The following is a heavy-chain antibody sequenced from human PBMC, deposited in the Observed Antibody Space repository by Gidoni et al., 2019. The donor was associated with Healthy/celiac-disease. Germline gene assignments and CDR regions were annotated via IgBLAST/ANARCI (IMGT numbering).Heavy chain of an antibody. CDR3: AKVAGRITIFGGFDD. V-gene: IGHV3-23*01. Sequence: EVQLLESGGGSVPPGGSLRLSCAASGFPFSSYAMSWVRQAPGKGREWVSASSGSGGSTYYADSGKGRFTIYRDNSKNTLYLKMNSQRAEDKAVYYCAKVAGRITIFGGFDDWGQGTLVTVSS. CDR1: GFPFSSYA. CDR2: SSGSGGST. J-gene: IGHJ4*02. D-gene: IGHD3-3*01.